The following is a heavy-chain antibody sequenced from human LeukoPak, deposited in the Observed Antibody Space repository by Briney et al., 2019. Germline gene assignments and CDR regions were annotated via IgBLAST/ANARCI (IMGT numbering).Heavy chain of an antibody. CDR1: GGSISSSSYY. Sequence: SETLSLTCTVSGGSISSSSYYWGWIRQPPGKGLEWIGSIYYSGSTYYNPSLKSRVTISVDTSKNQFSLILRSVTAADTAVYYCARVVRGFITHLDLYHYYMDVWGKGTTVTVSS. CDR2: IYYSGST. J-gene: IGHJ6*03. V-gene: IGHV4-39*07. D-gene: IGHD3-10*01. CDR3: ARVVRGFITHLDLYHYYMDV.